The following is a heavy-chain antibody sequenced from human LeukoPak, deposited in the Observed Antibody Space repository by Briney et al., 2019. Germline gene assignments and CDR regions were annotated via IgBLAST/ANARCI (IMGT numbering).Heavy chain of an antibody. CDR1: GGSISSYY. D-gene: IGHD6-19*01. CDR3: AREGGDIAVAGRRGYYFDY. J-gene: IGHJ4*02. CDR2: IYYSGST. Sequence: SETLSLTCTVSGGSISSYYWSWIRQPPGKGLEWIGYIYYSGSTNYNPSLKSRVTISVDTSKNQFSLKLSSVTAAVTAVYYCAREGGDIAVAGRRGYYFDYWGQGTLVTVSS. V-gene: IGHV4-59*01.